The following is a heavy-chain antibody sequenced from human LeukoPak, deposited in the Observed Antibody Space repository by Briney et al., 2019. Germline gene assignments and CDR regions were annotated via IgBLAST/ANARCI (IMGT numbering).Heavy chain of an antibody. Sequence: SETLSLTCTVSGGSISSSSYYWGWIRQPPGKGLEWIGSIYYSGSTYYNPSLKSRVTISVDTSKNQFSLKLSSVTAADTAVYYCARDQRGYGDYVDYWGQGTLVTVSS. CDR2: IYYSGST. J-gene: IGHJ4*02. V-gene: IGHV4-39*07. CDR3: ARDQRGYGDYVDY. CDR1: GGSISSSSYY. D-gene: IGHD4-17*01.